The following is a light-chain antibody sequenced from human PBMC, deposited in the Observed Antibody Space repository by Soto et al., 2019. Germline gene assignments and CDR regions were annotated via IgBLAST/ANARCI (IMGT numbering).Light chain of an antibody. CDR3: SSFTTAYTFV. V-gene: IGLV2-14*01. CDR1: SSDVGGYNY. CDR2: EVS. J-gene: IGLJ1*01. Sequence: LAQPASVSGSPGQSIAISCTGTSSDVGGYNYVSWYQQHPGKAPKLLISEVSIRPSGVSDRFSGSKSGNTASLTISGLQTEDEADYYCSSFTTAYTFVFGSGTKLTV.